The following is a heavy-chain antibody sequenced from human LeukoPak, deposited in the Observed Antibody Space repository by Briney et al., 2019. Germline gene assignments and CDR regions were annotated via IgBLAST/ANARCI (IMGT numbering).Heavy chain of an antibody. D-gene: IGHD3-9*01. Sequence: SQTLSLTCTVSGGSINCGGCYCSWIRQHPGMGLEWIGYIHYSGNTFYNPSLKSRLIMSVDTSRNQFSLKLPSATAADTAVYYCARLGSGKYDILTGHYYYGLDDWGQGTTVTVSS. V-gene: IGHV4-31*03. CDR2: IHYSGNT. CDR3: ARLGSGKYDILTGHYYYGLDD. CDR1: GGSINCGGCY. J-gene: IGHJ6*02.